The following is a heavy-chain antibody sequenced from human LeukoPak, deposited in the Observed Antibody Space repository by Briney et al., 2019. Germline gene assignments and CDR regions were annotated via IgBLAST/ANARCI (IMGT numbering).Heavy chain of an antibody. J-gene: IGHJ6*02. V-gene: IGHV4-34*01. CDR1: GGSFSGYY. D-gene: IGHD5-18*01. CDR3: ARVQLWENYYYYGMDV. Sequence: SETLSLTCAVYGGSFSGYYWSWIRQPPGKRLEWIGEINHSGSTNYNPSLKSRVTISVDTSKNQFSLKLSSVTAADTAVYYCARVQLWENYYYYGMDVWGQGTTVTVSS. CDR2: INHSGST.